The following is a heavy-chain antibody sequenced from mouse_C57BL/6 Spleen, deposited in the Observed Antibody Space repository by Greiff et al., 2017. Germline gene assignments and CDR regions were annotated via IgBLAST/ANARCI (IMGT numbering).Heavy chain of an antibody. J-gene: IGHJ4*01. V-gene: IGHV1-72*01. CDR1: GYTFTSYW. CDR3: EKSDYSNHYAMDY. D-gene: IGHD2-5*01. CDR2: IDPNSGGT. Sequence: VQLQQPGAELVKPGASVKLSCKASGYTFTSYWMHWVKQRPGRGLEWIGRIDPNSGGTKYNEKFKSKATLTVDKSSSTAYMQLSSLTSEDSAVYYCEKSDYSNHYAMDYWGQGTSVTVSS.